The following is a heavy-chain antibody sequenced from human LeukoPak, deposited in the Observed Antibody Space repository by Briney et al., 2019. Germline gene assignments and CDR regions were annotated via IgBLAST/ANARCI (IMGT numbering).Heavy chain of an antibody. J-gene: IGHJ3*02. Sequence: GASVKVSCKASGYTFTGYYMHWVRQAPGQGPEWMGWINPNSGGTNYAQKFQGRVTMTRDTSISTAYMELSRLRSDDTAVYYCARSDQYYYDSSGLNHDAFDIWGQGTMVTVSS. CDR2: INPNSGGT. D-gene: IGHD3-22*01. CDR3: ARSDQYYYDSSGLNHDAFDI. V-gene: IGHV1-2*02. CDR1: GYTFTGYY.